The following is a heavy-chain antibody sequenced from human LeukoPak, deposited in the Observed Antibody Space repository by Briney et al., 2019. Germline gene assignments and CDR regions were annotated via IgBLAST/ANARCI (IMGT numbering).Heavy chain of an antibody. CDR2: ISGSGGST. Sequence: GGSLRLSCAASGFTFSSYAMSWVRQAPGKGLEWVSAISGSGGSTYYADSVKGRFTISRDNSKNTLYLQMNSLRAENTAVYYCAKDRSGYSYGWYYWGQGTLVTVSS. V-gene: IGHV3-23*01. D-gene: IGHD5-18*01. CDR1: GFTFSSYA. CDR3: AKDRSGYSYGWYY. J-gene: IGHJ4*02.